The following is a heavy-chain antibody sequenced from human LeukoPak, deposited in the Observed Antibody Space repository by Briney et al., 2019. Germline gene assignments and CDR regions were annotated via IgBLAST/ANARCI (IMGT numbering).Heavy chain of an antibody. J-gene: IGHJ3*02. Sequence: PSETLSLTCTVSGGSISSSSYYWGWIRQPPGKGLEWIGSIYYSGSTYYNPSLKSRVTISVDTSKNQFSLKLSSVTAADTAVYYCATTGGGIYSSGWKRGDAFDIWGQGTMVTVSS. CDR1: GGSISSSSYY. CDR3: ATTGGGIYSSGWKRGDAFDI. D-gene: IGHD6-19*01. V-gene: IGHV4-39*07. CDR2: IYYSGST.